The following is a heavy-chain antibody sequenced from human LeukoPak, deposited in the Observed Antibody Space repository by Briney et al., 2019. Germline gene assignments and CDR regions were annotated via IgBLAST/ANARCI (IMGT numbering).Heavy chain of an antibody. CDR2: IYYSGST. Sequence: SSETLSLTCTVSGGSISSYYWSWIRQHPGKGLEWIGYIYYSGSTNYNPSLKSRVTISVDTSKNQFSLKLSSVTAADTAVYYCARGDSSSEFDYWGQGTLVTVSS. V-gene: IGHV4-59*01. CDR1: GGSISSYY. CDR3: ARGDSSSEFDY. J-gene: IGHJ4*02. D-gene: IGHD6-6*01.